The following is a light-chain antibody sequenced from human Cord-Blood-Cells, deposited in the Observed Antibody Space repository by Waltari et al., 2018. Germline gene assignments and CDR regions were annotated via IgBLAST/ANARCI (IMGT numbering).Light chain of an antibody. Sequence: SSELTQDPAVSVALGQTVRITCQGDSLRSYYASWYQQKPGQAPVLVIYGKNNRPSGIPDRFSSSSSGHTASLTITGAQAEDEADYYCNSRDSSGNHWVFGGGTKLTVL. CDR2: GKN. V-gene: IGLV3-19*01. CDR1: SLRSYY. J-gene: IGLJ3*02. CDR3: NSRDSSGNHWV.